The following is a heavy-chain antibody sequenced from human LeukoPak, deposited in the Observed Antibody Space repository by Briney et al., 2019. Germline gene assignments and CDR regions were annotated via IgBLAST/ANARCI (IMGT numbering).Heavy chain of an antibody. CDR3: ARRGPAADWFDP. J-gene: IGHJ5*02. V-gene: IGHV5-51*01. D-gene: IGHD6-13*01. Sequence: GESLKISCKGSGYSFTNNWIGWVRRMPGKGLEWMGIIYPGDSDTRYSPSFQGQVTISADKSTSTAYLQWNSLKASDIAMYYCARRGPAADWFDPWGQGTLVTVPS. CDR1: GYSFTNNW. CDR2: IYPGDSDT.